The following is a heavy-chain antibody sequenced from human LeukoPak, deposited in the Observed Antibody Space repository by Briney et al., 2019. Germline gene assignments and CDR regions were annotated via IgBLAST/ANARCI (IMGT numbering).Heavy chain of an antibody. CDR3: ARVPGYSSGWYGPDFDY. CDR2: ISAYNGNT. Sequence: ASVKVSCKASGYTFTSYGISWVLHAPGHGLEWMGWISAYNGNTNYAQKLQGRVTMTTDTSTSTAYMELRSLRSDDTAVYYCARVPGYSSGWYGPDFDYWGQGTLVTVSS. V-gene: IGHV1-18*01. J-gene: IGHJ4*02. CDR1: GYTFTSYG. D-gene: IGHD6-19*01.